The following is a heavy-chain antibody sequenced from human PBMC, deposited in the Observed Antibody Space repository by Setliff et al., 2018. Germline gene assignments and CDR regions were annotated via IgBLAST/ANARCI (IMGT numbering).Heavy chain of an antibody. CDR3: ARDHYDYYDSRQAFDI. J-gene: IGHJ3*02. Sequence: SETLSLTCTVSGGSINSGSYYWSWIRQPAGKGLEWIGRIYSRGSTNYNPSLKSRVTVSLDASKNQLSLKLSSVTAADTAVYYCARDHYDYYDSRQAFDIWGQGTRVTVSS. V-gene: IGHV4-61*02. CDR2: IYSRGST. CDR1: GGSINSGSYY. D-gene: IGHD3-22*01.